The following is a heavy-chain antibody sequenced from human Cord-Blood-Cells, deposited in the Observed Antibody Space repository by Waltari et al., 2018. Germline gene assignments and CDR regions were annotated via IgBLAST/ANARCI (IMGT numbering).Heavy chain of an antibody. CDR2: TRADNGNT. J-gene: IGHJ1*01. CDR1: GYNFTSYG. Sequence: QVQLVQSGAEVKKPGASVKVSCKASGYNFTSYGISWVRQAPRPGLEWLGRTRADNGNTNEGQKLQSRVTMTTDTSTSTAYMELRRLRADGTAVDYCARDPYCSGGICYSEYFQHWGQGTRVTVSS. V-gene: IGHV1-18*04. D-gene: IGHD2-15*01. CDR3: ARDPYCSGGICYSEYFQH.